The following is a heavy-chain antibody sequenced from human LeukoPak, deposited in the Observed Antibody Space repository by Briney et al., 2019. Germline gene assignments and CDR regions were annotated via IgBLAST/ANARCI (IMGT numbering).Heavy chain of an antibody. V-gene: IGHV4-34*01. CDR3: ARGRRYYYDSSGYSDY. Sequence: SETLSLICAVYGGSFSGYYWSWIRQPPGKGLEWIGEINHSGSTNYNPSLKSRVTISVDTSKNQFSLKLSSVTAADTAVYYCARGRRYYYDSSGYSDYWGQGSLVTVSS. D-gene: IGHD3-22*01. J-gene: IGHJ4*02. CDR2: INHSGST. CDR1: GGSFSGYY.